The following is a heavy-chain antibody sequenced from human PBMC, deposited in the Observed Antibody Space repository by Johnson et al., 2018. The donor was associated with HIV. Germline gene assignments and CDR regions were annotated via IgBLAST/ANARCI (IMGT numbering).Heavy chain of an antibody. CDR2: IYSGGGT. V-gene: IGHV3-66*01. CDR3: ARGKKQWLDEDAFDI. CDR1: GFTVSSNY. J-gene: IGHJ3*02. Sequence: VQLVESGGGLVKPGGSLRLSCAASGFTVSSNYMSWVRQAPGKGLEWVSVIYSGGGTYYEDSVKGRFTISRDNAKNTLYLQMNSLRAEDTAVYYCARGKKQWLDEDAFDIWGQGTMVTVSS. D-gene: IGHD6-19*01.